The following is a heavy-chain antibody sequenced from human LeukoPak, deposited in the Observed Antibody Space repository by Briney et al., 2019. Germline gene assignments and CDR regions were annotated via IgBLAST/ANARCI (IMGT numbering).Heavy chain of an antibody. CDR3: AKAPPGYSSSWYYFDY. CDR1: GFTFSSYG. D-gene: IGHD6-13*01. CDR2: IWYDGSNK. Sequence: PGGSLRLSCAASGFTFSSYGMHWVRQAPGKGLEWVAVIWYDGSNKYYADSVKGRFTISRDNSKNTLYLQMYSLRAEDTAVYYCAKAPPGYSSSWYYFDYWGQGTLVTVSS. V-gene: IGHV3-33*06. J-gene: IGHJ4*02.